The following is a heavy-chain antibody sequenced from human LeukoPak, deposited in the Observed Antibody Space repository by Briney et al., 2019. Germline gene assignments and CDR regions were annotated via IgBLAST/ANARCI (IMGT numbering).Heavy chain of an antibody. Sequence: PSETLSLTCTVSGASISSYYWSWIRQPPGKGLEYIGYIHYSGITNYNPSLKSRVTISVDTSKNQFSLRLSSVTAADTAVYYCARFANYGGNSRYFDYWGQGTLVTVSS. CDR2: IHYSGIT. D-gene: IGHD4-23*01. V-gene: IGHV4-59*08. CDR1: GASISSYY. J-gene: IGHJ4*02. CDR3: ARFANYGGNSRYFDY.